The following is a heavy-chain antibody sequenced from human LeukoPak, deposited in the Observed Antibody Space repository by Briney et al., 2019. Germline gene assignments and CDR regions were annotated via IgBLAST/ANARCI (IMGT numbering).Heavy chain of an antibody. J-gene: IGHJ4*01. CDR3: AKKMGGLAGSFDY. V-gene: IGHV3-53*01. CDR1: GFTVSSNS. CDR2: IYSGGNT. D-gene: IGHD3/OR15-3a*01. Sequence: PGGSLRLSCTVSGFTVSSNSMSWVRQAPGKGLEWVSFIYSGGNTHYSDSVKGRFTISRDISKNTLYLQMNSLRAEDTAVYYCAKKMGGLAGSFDYWGHGTLVTVSS.